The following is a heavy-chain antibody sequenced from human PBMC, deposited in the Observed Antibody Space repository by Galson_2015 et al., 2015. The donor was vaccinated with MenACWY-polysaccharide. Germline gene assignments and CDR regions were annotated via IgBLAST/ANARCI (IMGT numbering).Heavy chain of an antibody. CDR1: GFNSNIHT. V-gene: IGHV3-30-3*01. D-gene: IGHD6-19*01. CDR2: ISSDGDDK. J-gene: IGHJ5*02. Sequence: PRLSCAAAGFNSNIHTMHWVRQAPGKGLEWVALISSDGDDKYYADSVKGRFTISRDNHKNMVFLEMNSLRAEDTAVYYCVRDGGGGNGWYWFDLWGQGTRVTVSS. CDR3: VRDGGGGNGWYWFDL.